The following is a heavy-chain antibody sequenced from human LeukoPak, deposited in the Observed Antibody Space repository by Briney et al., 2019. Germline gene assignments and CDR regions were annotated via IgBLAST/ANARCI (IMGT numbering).Heavy chain of an antibody. V-gene: IGHV3-30*18. CDR2: ISYDGSNK. D-gene: IGHD6-13*01. J-gene: IGHJ4*02. CDR3: AKVSIAAAGAYYFDY. CDR1: GFTFSSYG. Sequence: GGSLRLSCAASGFTFSSYGMHWVRQAPGKGLEWVAVISYDGSNKYYADSVKGRFTISRDNSKNTLYLQMNSLRAEDTAVYYCAKVSIAAAGAYYFDYWGQGTLVTVTS.